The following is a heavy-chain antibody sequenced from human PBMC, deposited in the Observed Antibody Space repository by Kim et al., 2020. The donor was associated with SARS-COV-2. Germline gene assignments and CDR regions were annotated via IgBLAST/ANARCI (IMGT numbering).Heavy chain of an antibody. CDR1: GFTFDDYT. CDR3: GAVAGNRTYRYYYYGMDV. V-gene: IGHV3-43*01. CDR2: ISWDGGIT. Sequence: GGSLRLSCAASGFTFDDYTMHWVRQAPGKGLEWVSLISWDGGITYYADSVKGRFTISRDNSKNSLYLQMNSLRTEDTALYYCGAVAGNRTYRYYYYGMDVWGQGTTVTVSS. D-gene: IGHD6-19*01. J-gene: IGHJ6*02.